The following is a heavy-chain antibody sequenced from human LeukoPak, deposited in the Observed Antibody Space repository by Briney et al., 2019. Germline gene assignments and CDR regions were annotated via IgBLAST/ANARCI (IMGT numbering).Heavy chain of an antibody. CDR1: GYSISSGYY. D-gene: IGHD4-17*01. J-gene: IGHJ4*02. V-gene: IGHV4-38-2*01. CDR3: ARGGSQSNDYGDYPDY. CDR2: IYHSGCT. Sequence: ASETLSLTCAVSGYSISSGYYWGWIRQPPGKGLEWIGSIYHSGCTYYNPSLKSRVTISVDTSKNQFSLKLSSVTAADTAVYYCARGGSQSNDYGDYPDYWGQGTLVTVSS.